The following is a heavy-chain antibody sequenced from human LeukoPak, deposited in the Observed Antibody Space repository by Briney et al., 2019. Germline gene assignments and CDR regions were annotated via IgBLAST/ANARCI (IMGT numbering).Heavy chain of an antibody. V-gene: IGHV3-33*06. CDR1: GFTFSSYG. Sequence: GGSLRLSCAASGFTFSSYGMHWVRQAPGKGLEWVAVIWYDGSNKYYADSVKSRFTISRDNSKNTLYLQMNSLRAEDTAVYYCAKDLYRRYDSSGYYGPYFDYWGQGTLVTVSS. J-gene: IGHJ4*02. CDR3: AKDLYRRYDSSGYYGPYFDY. CDR2: IWYDGSNK. D-gene: IGHD3-22*01.